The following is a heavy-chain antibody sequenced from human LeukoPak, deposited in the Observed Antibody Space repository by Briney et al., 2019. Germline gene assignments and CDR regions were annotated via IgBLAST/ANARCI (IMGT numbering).Heavy chain of an antibody. D-gene: IGHD6-25*01. J-gene: IGHJ3*02. V-gene: IGHV3-23*01. CDR2: ISGSGDST. CDR1: GFTFSDYC. CDR3: AKDSRPQRAPDGFDI. Sequence: GGSLRLSCAASGFTFSDYCLSWIRQAPGKGLEWVSAISGSGDSTDYADSVKGRFTISRDNPKNTLYLQMNSLRAEDTAVYYCAKDSRPQRAPDGFDIWGQGTMVTVSS.